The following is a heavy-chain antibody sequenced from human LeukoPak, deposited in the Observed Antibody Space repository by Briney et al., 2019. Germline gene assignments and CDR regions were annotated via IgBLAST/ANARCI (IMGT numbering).Heavy chain of an antibody. D-gene: IGHD3-16*02. CDR2: IYHSGST. Sequence: SETLSLTCPVSGDTVNTRRYYWGWIRQPPGKGLEWIGSIYHSGSTYYEPSLRSRVTISIDTSRNQFSLNLTSVTTADTALYFCARRDIVKGGVDYWGQGTLVTVSS. J-gene: IGHJ4*02. CDR3: ARRDIVKGGVDY. V-gene: IGHV4-39*01. CDR1: GDTVNTRRYY.